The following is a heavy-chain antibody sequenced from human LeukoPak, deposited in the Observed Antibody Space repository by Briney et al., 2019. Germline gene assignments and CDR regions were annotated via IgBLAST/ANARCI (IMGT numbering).Heavy chain of an antibody. Sequence: ASVKVSCKASGYTFTSYGISWVRQAPGQGLEWMGWISAYNGNTNYAQKLQGRVTMTTDTSTSTAYMELRSLRSDDTAVYYCARKPHCSSTSCHDYWGQGTLVTVSS. CDR1: GYTFTSYG. V-gene: IGHV1-18*01. CDR3: ARKPHCSSTSCHDY. J-gene: IGHJ4*02. CDR2: ISAYNGNT. D-gene: IGHD2-2*01.